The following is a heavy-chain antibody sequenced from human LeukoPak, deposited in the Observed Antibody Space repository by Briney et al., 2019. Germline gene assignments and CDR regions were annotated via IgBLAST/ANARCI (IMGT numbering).Heavy chain of an antibody. D-gene: IGHD2-2*01. J-gene: IGHJ4*02. V-gene: IGHV3-23*01. Sequence: GGSLRLSCAASGFTFSRSAMTWVRQGPGTGLEFVASIIYSGGATYYADPVKGRFAISRDNSKNTLYLQMNSLRAEDTAVYYCAKVTSSYNYFDYWGQGAPVTVSS. CDR1: GFTFSRSA. CDR3: AKVTSSYNYFDY. CDR2: IIYSGGAT.